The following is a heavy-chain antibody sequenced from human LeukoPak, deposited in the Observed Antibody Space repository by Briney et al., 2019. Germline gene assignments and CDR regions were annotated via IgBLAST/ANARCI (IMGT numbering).Heavy chain of an antibody. J-gene: IGHJ4*02. Sequence: GESLKISCKGLGYSFTNYWVAWVRQMPGKGLEWMVIIYPGDSDTRYSPSFQGQVTISADKSINTAYLQWSSLKASDTATYYCARRYDNTGYYVYWGQGTLVTVSS. CDR2: IYPGDSDT. V-gene: IGHV5-51*01. CDR3: ARRYDNTGYYVY. CDR1: GYSFTNYW. D-gene: IGHD3-9*01.